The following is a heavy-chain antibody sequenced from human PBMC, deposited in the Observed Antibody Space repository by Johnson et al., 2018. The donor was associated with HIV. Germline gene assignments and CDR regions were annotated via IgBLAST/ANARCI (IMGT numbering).Heavy chain of an antibody. CDR3: ARDHIAAALGAFNI. CDR1: GFSFSDYY. CDR2: ISSSGSTI. Sequence: QVQLVESGGGLVKPGGSLRLSCAASGFSFSDYYMSWIRQAPGKGLEWVSYISSSGSTIYYADSVVKGRFTISRANAKNSVFLQMNSLRAEDTAVYYCARDHIAAALGAFNIWGQGTMVTVSS. V-gene: IGHV3-11*04. D-gene: IGHD6-13*01. J-gene: IGHJ3*02.